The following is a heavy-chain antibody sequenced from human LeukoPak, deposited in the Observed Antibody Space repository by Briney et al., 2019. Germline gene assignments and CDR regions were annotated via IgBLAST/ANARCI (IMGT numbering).Heavy chain of an antibody. J-gene: IGHJ4*02. CDR2: ISSSSSYI. D-gene: IGHD5-24*01. CDR1: GFTFSSYS. Sequence: GGSLRLSCVASGFTFSSYSFNWVRQAPGKGLEWVSSISSSSSYIYYADSVKGRFTISRDNAKNSLYLQMNSLRAEDTAVYYCARDHEDGDFDYWGQGTLVTVSS. V-gene: IGHV3-21*01. CDR3: ARDHEDGDFDY.